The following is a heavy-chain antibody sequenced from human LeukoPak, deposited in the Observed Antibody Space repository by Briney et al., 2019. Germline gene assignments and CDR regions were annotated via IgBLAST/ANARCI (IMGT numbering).Heavy chain of an antibody. CDR2: IRYDGTKE. Sequence: GGSLRLACVASGFAFSTNGMHWVRQAPGKGLDWVAFIRYDGTKEYYSDSVKGRFIISRDNSKNTLILQMSSLRTEDTAVYFCTNHRLGVIKGVRLDDWGQGALVTVSS. J-gene: IGHJ4*02. D-gene: IGHD2-21*01. V-gene: IGHV3-30*02. CDR1: GFAFSTNG. CDR3: TNHRLGVIKGVRLDD.